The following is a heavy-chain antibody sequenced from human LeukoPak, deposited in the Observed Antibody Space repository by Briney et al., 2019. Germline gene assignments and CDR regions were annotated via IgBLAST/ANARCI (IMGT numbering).Heavy chain of an antibody. CDR3: AKATTSSGYGLGY. J-gene: IGHJ4*02. CDR2: IWYDGSNK. CDR1: GFTLSSYG. Sequence: SGGSLRLSCAASGFTLSSYGMHWVRQAPGKGLEWVAFIWYDGSNKYYADSVKGRFTISRDNSKNTLYLQMNSLRAEDTALYYCAKATTSSGYGLGYWGQGTLVTVSS. V-gene: IGHV3-30*02. D-gene: IGHD3-22*01.